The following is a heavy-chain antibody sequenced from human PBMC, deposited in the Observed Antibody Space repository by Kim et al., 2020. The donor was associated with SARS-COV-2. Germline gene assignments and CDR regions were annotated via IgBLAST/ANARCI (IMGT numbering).Heavy chain of an antibody. D-gene: IGHD2-2*02. J-gene: IGHJ3*01. CDR3: ARLCGVVVPAAIDDAF. V-gene: IGHV4-39*01. CDR2: IYYSGST. Sequence: SETLSLTCTVSGGSISSSSYYWGWIRQPPGKGLEWIGSIYYSGSTYYNPSLKSRVTISVDTSKNQFSLKLSSVTAADTAVYYCARLCGVVVPAAIDDAF. CDR1: GGSISSSSYY.